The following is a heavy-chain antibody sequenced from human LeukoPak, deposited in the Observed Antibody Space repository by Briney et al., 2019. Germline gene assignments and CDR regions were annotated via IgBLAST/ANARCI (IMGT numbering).Heavy chain of an antibody. Sequence: GRSLRLSCAASGFXFSSYGMHWVRQAPGKGLEWVAVISYDGTNTYYADSVKGRFAISRDNSKNTLYLQMDSLRAEDTALYYCAGGGSQRFYLLGGYWGQGTLVTVSS. D-gene: IGHD2-15*01. V-gene: IGHV3-30*03. CDR3: AGGGSQRFYLLGGY. CDR1: GFXFSSYG. J-gene: IGHJ4*02. CDR2: ISYDGTNT.